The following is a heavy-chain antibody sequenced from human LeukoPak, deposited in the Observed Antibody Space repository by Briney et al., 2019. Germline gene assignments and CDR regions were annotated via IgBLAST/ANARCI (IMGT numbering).Heavy chain of an antibody. CDR2: ISCSSSYI. Sequence: GGSLRLSCAASGFTFSSYSMNWVRQAPGKGLEWVSSISCSSSYIYYADSVKGRFTISRDNAKNSLYLQMNSLRAEDTAVYYCAREQSDFWIGYYQYNWFDPWGQGTLVTVSS. CDR3: AREQSDFWIGYYQYNWFDP. J-gene: IGHJ5*02. CDR1: GFTFSSYS. D-gene: IGHD3-3*01. V-gene: IGHV3-21*01.